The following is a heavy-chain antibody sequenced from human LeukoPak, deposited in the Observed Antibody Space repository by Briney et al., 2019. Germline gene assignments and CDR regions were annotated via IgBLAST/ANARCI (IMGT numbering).Heavy chain of an antibody. Sequence: GGSLRLSCAASGSSFSSYEMNWVRQAPGKGLGWISYISASGTLTHYADSVEGRFTISRDNAKNSLFLQMNSLRAEDTAVYYCAELGITMIGGVWGKGTTVTISS. J-gene: IGHJ6*04. CDR2: ISASGTLT. CDR3: AELGITMIGGV. V-gene: IGHV3-48*03. CDR1: GSSFSSYE. D-gene: IGHD3-10*02.